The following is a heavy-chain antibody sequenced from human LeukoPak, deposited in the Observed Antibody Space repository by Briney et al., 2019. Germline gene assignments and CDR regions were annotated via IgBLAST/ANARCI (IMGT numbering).Heavy chain of an antibody. CDR1: GFPFSTYD. J-gene: IGHJ4*02. Sequence: GPVRVSCKASGFPFSTYDMYWVRQAPGQGLEWMGWIHPDTGRAVHAQKFQGRLTMTWDTSMSTAYMDLAFLTSEDTAVYYCARGDWAPEYWGQGTLVTVSS. V-gene: IGHV1-8*01. D-gene: IGHD3-9*01. CDR3: ARGDWAPEY. CDR2: IHPDTGRA.